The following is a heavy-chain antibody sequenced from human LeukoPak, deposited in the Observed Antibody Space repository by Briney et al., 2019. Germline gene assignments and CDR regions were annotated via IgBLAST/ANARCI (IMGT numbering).Heavy chain of an antibody. J-gene: IGHJ4*02. CDR1: GGSISSGGYY. Sequence: SQTLSLTCTVSGGSISSGGYYWSWIRQHPGKGLEWIRYIYYSGSTYYNPSLKSRVTISVDTSKNQFSLKLSSVTAADTAVYYCARLDYYDSSGYYGLNFDYWGQGTLVTVSS. CDR2: IYYSGST. D-gene: IGHD3-22*01. CDR3: ARLDYYDSSGYYGLNFDY. V-gene: IGHV4-31*03.